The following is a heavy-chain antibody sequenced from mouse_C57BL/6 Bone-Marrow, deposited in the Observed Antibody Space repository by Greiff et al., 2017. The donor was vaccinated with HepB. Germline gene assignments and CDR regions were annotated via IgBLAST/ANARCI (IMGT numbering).Heavy chain of an antibody. CDR3: ARSPYEGYFPYWYFDV. D-gene: IGHD2-3*01. J-gene: IGHJ1*03. CDR1: GYTFTSYG. Sequence: QVQLKQSGAELARPGASVKLSCKASGYTFTSYGISWVKQRTGQGLEWIGEIYPRSGNTYYNEKFKGKATLTADKSSSTAYMELRSLTSEDSAVYFCARSPYEGYFPYWYFDVWGTGTTVTVSS. CDR2: IYPRSGNT. V-gene: IGHV1-81*01.